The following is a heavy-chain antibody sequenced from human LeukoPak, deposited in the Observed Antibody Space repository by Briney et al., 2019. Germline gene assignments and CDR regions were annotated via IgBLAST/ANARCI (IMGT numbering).Heavy chain of an antibody. CDR2: ISYDGSNK. V-gene: IGHV3-30*18. CDR1: GFTFSSYG. D-gene: IGHD3-22*01. CDR3: AKAGKSSTSNYYDTRLCMDV. Sequence: PGRSLRLSCAASGFTFSSYGMHWARQAPGKGLEWVAVISYDGSNKCYADSVKGRFTISRDNSKNTLYLQMNSLRAEDTAVYYCAKAGKSSTSNYYDTRLCMDVWGQGTTVTVSS. J-gene: IGHJ6*02.